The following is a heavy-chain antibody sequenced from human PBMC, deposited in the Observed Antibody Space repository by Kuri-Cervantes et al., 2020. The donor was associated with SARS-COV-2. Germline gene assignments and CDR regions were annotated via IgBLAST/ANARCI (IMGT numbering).Heavy chain of an antibody. CDR2: IHYSGST. CDR1: GGSVSGYY. D-gene: IGHD3-9*01. CDR3: ARLRTNYDILTGYPLPDYFDY. J-gene: IGHJ4*02. Sequence: SETLSLTCTVSGGSVSGYYWTWMRQPPGKGLEWMGNIHYSGSTNYNTSLDSRGTISVDTSKNQLSLRLSSVTAADTAVYYCARLRTNYDILTGYPLPDYFDYWGQGTRVTVYS. V-gene: IGHV4-59*02.